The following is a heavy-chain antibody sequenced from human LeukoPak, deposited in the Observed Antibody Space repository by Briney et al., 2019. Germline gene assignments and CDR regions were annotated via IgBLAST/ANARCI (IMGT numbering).Heavy chain of an antibody. V-gene: IGHV5-51*01. Sequence: GESLKISCKGSGYSFTSYWIGWVRQMPGKGLEWMGIIYPGDSDTRYSPSFQGQVTISADKSISTAYLQWSSLKASDTAMYYCARLPTYYYDSSGYYPTKTSYYYYGMDVWGQGTTVTVSS. D-gene: IGHD3-22*01. CDR2: IYPGDSDT. CDR3: ARLPTYYYDSSGYYPTKTSYYYYGMDV. CDR1: GYSFTSYW. J-gene: IGHJ6*02.